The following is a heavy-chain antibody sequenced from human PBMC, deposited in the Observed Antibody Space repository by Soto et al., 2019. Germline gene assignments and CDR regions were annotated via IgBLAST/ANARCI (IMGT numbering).Heavy chain of an antibody. J-gene: IGHJ3*02. V-gene: IGHV3-23*01. Sequence: EVQLLESGGGLVQPGGSLRLSCAASGFTFSSYAMSWVRQAPGKGLEWVSAISGSGGSTYYADSVKGRITISRDNSKNMPYLQINSLSSPDTAVYYCAKIPHTSSWYLDAFDIWGQGKMVTVSS. CDR1: GFTFSSYA. D-gene: IGHD6-13*01. CDR3: AKIPHTSSWYLDAFDI. CDR2: ISGSGGST.